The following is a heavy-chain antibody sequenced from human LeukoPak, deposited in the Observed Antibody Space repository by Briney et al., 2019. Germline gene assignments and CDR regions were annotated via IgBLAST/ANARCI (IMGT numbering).Heavy chain of an antibody. J-gene: IGHJ4*02. CDR1: GFTFSSYS. CDR3: ARDPWQGSTTLH. Sequence: GGSLRLSCAASGFTFSSYSMNWVRQAPGKGLEWVSLLYSDDSAYYPDSVKGRFTISRDNSKSTLHLQMDTLRTEDTAMYYCARDPWQGSTTLHWGQGIMVTVSS. CDR2: LYSDDSA. V-gene: IGHV3-66*02. D-gene: IGHD1-26*01.